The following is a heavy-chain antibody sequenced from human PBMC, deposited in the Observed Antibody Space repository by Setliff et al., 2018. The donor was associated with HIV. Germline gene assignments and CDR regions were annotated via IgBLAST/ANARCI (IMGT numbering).Heavy chain of an antibody. CDR1: GYTFTSYH. Sequence: ASVKVSCKASGYTFTSYHMYWVRQAPGQGLEWMGSINPSGGSTSYAQKFQGRVTMTRDTSTSTVYMELSSLRSEDTAVYYCARDRVRITIFGANDASDIWGQGTMVTVSS. J-gene: IGHJ3*02. D-gene: IGHD3-3*01. CDR3: ARDRVRITIFGANDASDI. V-gene: IGHV1-46*01. CDR2: INPSGGST.